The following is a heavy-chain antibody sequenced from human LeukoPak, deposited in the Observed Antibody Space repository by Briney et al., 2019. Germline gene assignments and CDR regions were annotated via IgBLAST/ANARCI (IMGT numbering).Heavy chain of an antibody. CDR1: GSTFSSYE. J-gene: IGHJ4*02. V-gene: IGHV3-48*03. Sequence: GGSLRLSCAASGSTFSSYEMNWVRQAPGKGLEWVSHISSGGSTTYYADSVKGRFTISRDNAKNSLYLQMNSLRAEDTAVYYCATRHDYWGQGTLVTVSS. D-gene: IGHD6-25*01. CDR3: ATRHDY. CDR2: ISSGGSTT.